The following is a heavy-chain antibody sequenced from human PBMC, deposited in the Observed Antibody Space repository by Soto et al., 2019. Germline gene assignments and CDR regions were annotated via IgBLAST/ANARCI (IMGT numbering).Heavy chain of an antibody. V-gene: IGHV3-33*01. Sequence: QVQLVESGGGVVQPGRSLRLSCAASGFTFSNYGMHWVRQAPGKGLEWVAIIWYDGSNDYYVDSVKGQFTISRDNSKNTLSLQMNSLRAEDTAVYYCARDRWEFQLFYYGLDVWGQGTTVTVSS. CDR1: GFTFSNYG. CDR2: IWYDGSND. D-gene: IGHD1-26*01. CDR3: ARDRWEFQLFYYGLDV. J-gene: IGHJ6*02.